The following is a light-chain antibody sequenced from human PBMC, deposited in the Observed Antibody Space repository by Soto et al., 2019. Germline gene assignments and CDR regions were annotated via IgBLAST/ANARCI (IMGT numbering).Light chain of an antibody. J-gene: IGKJ4*01. CDR1: QSVSNN. Sequence: ELVMTQSPDTLSVSPGERANLSCRASQSVSNNYLAWYQQKPGQAPRLLIYGASNRATGIPDRFSGSGSGTDFTLTISSLQSEDFAVYYCQQYNNWPLTFGGGTKVDIK. CDR2: GAS. CDR3: QQYNNWPLT. V-gene: IGKV3D-15*01.